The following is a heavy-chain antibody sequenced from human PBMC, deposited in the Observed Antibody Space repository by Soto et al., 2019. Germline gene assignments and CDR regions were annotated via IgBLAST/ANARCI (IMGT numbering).Heavy chain of an antibody. D-gene: IGHD2-21*02. CDR3: AREVYGGNSFSNWFDP. CDR1: GYTFTSYA. J-gene: IGHJ5*02. Sequence: ASVKVSCKASGYTFTSYAMHWVRQAPGQRLEWMGWISAYNGNTKYAQKLQGRVTMTTDTSTSTAYMELRSLRSDDTAVYYCAREVYGGNSFSNWFDPWGQGTLVTVSS. CDR2: ISAYNGNT. V-gene: IGHV1-18*01.